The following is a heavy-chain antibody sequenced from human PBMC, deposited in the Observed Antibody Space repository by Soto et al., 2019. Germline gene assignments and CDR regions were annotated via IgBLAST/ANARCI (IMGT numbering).Heavy chain of an antibody. CDR1: GGSISSYY. CDR3: ASMIGDPVLSFDS. J-gene: IGHJ5*01. V-gene: IGHV4-59*01. CDR2: IFYSGST. Sequence: QVQLQESGPGLVKPSETLSLTCTVSGGSISSYYWSWIRQPPGKGLEWIGFIFYSGSTSYNPSLXXRXXISLVTSEYQFSLKLNSVTAADTAVYYCASMIGDPVLSFDSWGQGTLVAVSS. D-gene: IGHD3-10*02.